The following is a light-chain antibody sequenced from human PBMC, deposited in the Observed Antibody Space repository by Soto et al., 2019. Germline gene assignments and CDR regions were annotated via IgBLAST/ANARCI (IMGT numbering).Light chain of an antibody. Sequence: DIQMTQSPSSLSASVGDRVTITCRASQSIPSHLNWYQHKQGEAPRLLIHTATRLQSGVPSRFSGSGSGTDFTLTISSLQPEDFATYYCQQTYSAILNFGGGTKVESK. CDR3: QQTYSAILN. V-gene: IGKV1-39*01. CDR1: QSIPSH. CDR2: TAT. J-gene: IGKJ4*01.